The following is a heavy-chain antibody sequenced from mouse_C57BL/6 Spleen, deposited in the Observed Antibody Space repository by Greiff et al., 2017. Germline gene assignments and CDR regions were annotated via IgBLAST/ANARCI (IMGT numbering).Heavy chain of an antibody. CDR2: ISSGGSTI. CDR1: GFTFSDYG. Sequence: EVKLMESGGGLVKPGGSLKLSCAASGFTFSDYGMHWVRQAPEKGLEWVAYISSGGSTIYYADTVKGRFTISRDNAKNTLFLQMTSLRSEDTAMYYCARLKTAPYYYAMDYWGQGNSVTVSP. CDR3: ARLKTAPYYYAMDY. D-gene: IGHD3-2*01. J-gene: IGHJ4*01. V-gene: IGHV5-17*01.